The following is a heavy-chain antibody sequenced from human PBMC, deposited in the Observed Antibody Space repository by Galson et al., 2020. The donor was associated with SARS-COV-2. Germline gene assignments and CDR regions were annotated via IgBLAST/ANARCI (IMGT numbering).Heavy chain of an antibody. CDR1: GFRFDDFA. J-gene: IGHJ6*02. V-gene: IGHV3-9*01. D-gene: IGHD4-17*01. CDR3: AKDTRGTVGDYCSDYYVGIHV. CDR2: ISWKSTDI. Sequence: GGSMRLSCAASGFRFDDFAMHWVRQIPGKGLEWVSGISWKSTDIDYADSVRGRFTISRDNAKNSLYLQMDSLRPEDTAFYYCAKDTRGTVGDYCSDYYVGIHVWGQGTTVTVSS.